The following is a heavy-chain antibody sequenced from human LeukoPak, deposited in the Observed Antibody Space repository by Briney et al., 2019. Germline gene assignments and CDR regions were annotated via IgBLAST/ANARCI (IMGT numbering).Heavy chain of an antibody. J-gene: IGHJ4*02. CDR3: ARRRGGWYLSPDY. CDR1: GFTYSSYD. V-gene: IGHV3-23*01. Sequence: PGGPQRLSCAASGFTYSSYDMSWAPRAPGKGLEGVSAFSWCCGDTYHAHPVKGLFTIPRHNSKNTLYLLMRSLRAEDTAVYYCARRRGGWYLSPDYWGQGALVTVSS. CDR2: FSWCCGDT. D-gene: IGHD6-19*01.